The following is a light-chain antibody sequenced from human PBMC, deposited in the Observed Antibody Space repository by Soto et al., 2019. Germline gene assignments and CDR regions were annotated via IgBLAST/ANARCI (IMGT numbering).Light chain of an antibody. V-gene: IGKV3-20*01. CDR3: QQYGSSGT. CDR1: QSVSTNY. J-gene: IGKJ1*01. Sequence: EIVLTQSPVTLSLSPGERATLSCMASQSVSTNYLAWYQQKPGQAPRLLIYGASNRATGIPDRFSGSGSGTDFTLTISRLEPEDFAVYYCQQYGSSGTFGQGTKVDIK. CDR2: GAS.